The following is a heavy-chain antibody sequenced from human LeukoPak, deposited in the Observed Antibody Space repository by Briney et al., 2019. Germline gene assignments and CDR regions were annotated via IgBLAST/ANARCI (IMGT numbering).Heavy chain of an antibody. V-gene: IGHV3-7*01. CDR2: INQGGSDK. Sequence: GGSLRLSCAASGFTFSGHWMSWVGQAPGKGLEWVANINQGGSDKYYVDSVKGRFTTSRDNANNLLYLQMNSLRGEDTAVYYCTRDRSRAEDDWGQGTLVTVSS. D-gene: IGHD1-14*01. CDR1: GFTFSGHW. CDR3: TRDRSRAEDD. J-gene: IGHJ4*02.